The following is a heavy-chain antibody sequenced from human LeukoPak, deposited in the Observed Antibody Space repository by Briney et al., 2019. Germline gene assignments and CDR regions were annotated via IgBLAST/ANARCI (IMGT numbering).Heavy chain of an antibody. CDR2: LIQDGGEK. CDR1: GFTFSRYW. V-gene: IGHV3-7*03. Sequence: PVGSLRLSCVASGFTFSRYWMTWVRQAPGKGLEWVATLIQDGGEKHYVDSVKGRFTISRDNAKNSVYLQMNSLRAEDTAVYYGASWGSVAGQRALDYWGQGTLVTVSS. CDR3: ASWGSVAGQRALDY. D-gene: IGHD6-19*01. J-gene: IGHJ4*02.